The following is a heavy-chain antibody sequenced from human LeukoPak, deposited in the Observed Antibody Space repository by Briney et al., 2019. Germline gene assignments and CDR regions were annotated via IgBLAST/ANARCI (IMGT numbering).Heavy chain of an antibody. D-gene: IGHD2-21*01. J-gene: IGHJ4*02. CDR3: ARGNGDYYLDY. CDR1: GGSISSGGFY. Sequence: PSQTLSLTCTVSGGSISSGGFYWSWIRQPPGKGLEWMGYIYYSYSTYYNPSLESRVTISVDTSKKQFSLKLSSVTAADTAVYYCARGNGDYYLDYWGQGTLVTVSS. V-gene: IGHV4-31*03. CDR2: IYYSYST.